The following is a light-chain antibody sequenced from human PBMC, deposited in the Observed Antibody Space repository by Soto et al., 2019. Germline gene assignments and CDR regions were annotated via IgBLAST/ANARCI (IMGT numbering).Light chain of an antibody. J-gene: IGKJ4*01. CDR1: QSVSSN. CDR2: GAS. CDR3: QHYNNLPL. V-gene: IGKV3-15*01. Sequence: EIVMTQSPATLSVSPGERATLSCRASQSVSSNLAWYQQKPGQAPRLLLYGASTRATGITARFSGSGSGTEFTLTISSLQSEDFAVYYCQHYNNLPLFGGGTKVEIK.